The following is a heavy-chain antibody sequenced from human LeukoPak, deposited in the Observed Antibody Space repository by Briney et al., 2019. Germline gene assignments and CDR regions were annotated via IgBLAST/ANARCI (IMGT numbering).Heavy chain of an antibody. CDR2: INSDGSTT. J-gene: IGHJ4*02. V-gene: IGHV3-74*01. D-gene: IGHD2-8*01. CDR3: AREGSIVPHQDLDC. CDR1: GFTFSNSW. Sequence: PGGSLRLSCAASGFTFSNSWMHWVRQAPGKGLMWVSRINSDGSTTSYADSVKGRFTISRDNAKNSLYLQMNSLRAEDTAVYYCAREGSIVPHQDLDCWGQGTLVTVSS.